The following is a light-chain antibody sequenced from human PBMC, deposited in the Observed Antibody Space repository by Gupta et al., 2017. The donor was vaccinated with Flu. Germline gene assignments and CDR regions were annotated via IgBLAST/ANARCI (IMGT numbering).Light chain of an antibody. CDR2: DDT. Sequence: TARITCGGSGIGSKSVHWYRHKPGQAPLLVVHDDTDRPSGIPERFAGSNSGNTATLTIGTVEDGDEADYYCQVWDTTSDHPQVIFGGGTKLKVL. V-gene: IGLV3-21*02. CDR1: GIGSKS. J-gene: IGLJ2*01. CDR3: QVWDTTSDHPQVI.